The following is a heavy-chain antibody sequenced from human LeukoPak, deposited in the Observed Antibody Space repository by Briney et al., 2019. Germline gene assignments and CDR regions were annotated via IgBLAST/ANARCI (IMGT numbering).Heavy chain of an antibody. CDR1: GGTFSSYA. J-gene: IGHJ3*02. V-gene: IGHV1-69*04. CDR2: IIPILGIA. D-gene: IGHD2-2*01. Sequence: ASVKVSCKASGGTFSSYAISWVRQPPGQGLEWMGRIIPILGIANYAQKFQGRVTITADKSTSTAYMELSSLRSEDTAVYYCARARLPATAYDAFDIWGQGTMVTVSS. CDR3: ARARLPATAYDAFDI.